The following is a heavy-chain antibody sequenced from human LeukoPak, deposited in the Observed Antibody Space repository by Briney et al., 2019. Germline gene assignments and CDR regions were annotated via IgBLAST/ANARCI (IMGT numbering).Heavy chain of an antibody. CDR1: GGSFSGHY. CDR3: ARVRLSFGGVSEYYFDY. D-gene: IGHD3-3*01. CDR2: INHSGST. Sequence: SETLSLTCAAYGGSFSGHYWSWIRQPPGKGLEWIGEINHSGSTNYNPSLKSRVTISVDTSQNQFSLRLTSVTAADTAVYYCARVRLSFGGVSEYYFDYWGQGTLVTVSS. V-gene: IGHV4-34*01. J-gene: IGHJ4*02.